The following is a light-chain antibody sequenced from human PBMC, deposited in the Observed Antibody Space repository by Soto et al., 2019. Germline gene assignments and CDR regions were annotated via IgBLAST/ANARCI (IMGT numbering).Light chain of an antibody. J-gene: IGKJ4*01. Sequence: EIVMTQPPATLSVSPGEGATLSCRASQSIGRNLAWYHQKPGQAPRLLIYGASLRATGIPARFSGSGSGTEFTLTISSLQSEDFAVYSCQQYNTWPLTFGGGTKVEI. CDR1: QSIGRN. CDR3: QQYNTWPLT. V-gene: IGKV3-15*01. CDR2: GAS.